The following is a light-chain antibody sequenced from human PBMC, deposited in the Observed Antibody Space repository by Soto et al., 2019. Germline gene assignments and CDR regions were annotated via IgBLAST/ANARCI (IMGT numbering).Light chain of an antibody. CDR2: AAS. J-gene: IGKJ1*01. CDR1: QGISTY. Sequence: DIQLTQSPAFLSSSVGDRVTITCRASQGISTYLAWYQQKPGKAPKLLIYAASTLQSGVPSRFSGSGSGTEFTLTISSLQPEDFATYYCHQFNSYPRTFGQGTKVEIK. CDR3: HQFNSYPRT. V-gene: IGKV1-9*01.